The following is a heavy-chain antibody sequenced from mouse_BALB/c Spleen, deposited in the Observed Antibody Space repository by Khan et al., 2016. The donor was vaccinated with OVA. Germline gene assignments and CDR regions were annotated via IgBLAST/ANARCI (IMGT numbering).Heavy chain of an antibody. CDR2: IWRDNVK. V-gene: IGHV8-12*01. D-gene: IGHD1-1*01. Sequence: QVTLKESGPGILQPSQTLSLTCSFSGFSLNTSGMGVGWIRQPSGKGLEWLTHIWRDNVKRYNPALESRLTISKDTSSSQVFLKIASVDSADTATYFCARMNGNSLFWFFDVWGAGTSVTVSS. J-gene: IGHJ1*01. CDR3: ARMNGNSLFWFFDV. CDR1: GFSLNTSGMG.